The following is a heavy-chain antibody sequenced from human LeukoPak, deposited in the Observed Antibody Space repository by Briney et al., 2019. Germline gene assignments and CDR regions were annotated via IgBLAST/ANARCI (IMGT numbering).Heavy chain of an antibody. CDR3: AKNSVNEQWLVRSDY. D-gene: IGHD6-19*01. V-gene: IGHV3-23*01. J-gene: IGHJ4*02. CDR2: IIGSGGST. Sequence: HSGGCLRLSCAAAGFTFSSYAMSWVRQAPGKGREWVSAIIGSGGSTYYADSGKGRFTISRDNSKNTLYLQMHSLSAEDTAVYYCAKNSVNEQWLVRSDYWGQGTLVTASP. CDR1: GFTFSSYA.